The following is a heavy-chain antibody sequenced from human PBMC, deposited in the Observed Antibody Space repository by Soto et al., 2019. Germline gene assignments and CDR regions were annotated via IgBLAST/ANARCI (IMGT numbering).Heavy chain of an antibody. Sequence: QVQLQESGPGLVKPSGTLSLTCAVSSGTISSSNWWTWVRQPPGKGLEWSGEINQSGSPNYNPSLMIRVTISVDKSNSQFFLNPSSVTAADTAIYYCAGLGMVASHREFDPWGQGTLVTVSS. CDR2: INQSGSP. CDR1: SGTISSSNW. D-gene: IGHD2-15*01. J-gene: IGHJ5*02. CDR3: AGLGMVASHREFDP. V-gene: IGHV4-4*02.